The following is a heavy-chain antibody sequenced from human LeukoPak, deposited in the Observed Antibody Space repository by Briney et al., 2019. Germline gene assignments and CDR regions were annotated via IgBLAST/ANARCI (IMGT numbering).Heavy chain of an antibody. CDR2: ISPYNGNA. D-gene: IGHD3-10*01. Sequence: ASVKVSCKASAYTFTIYGIGWVRQAPGQGLEWMGYISPYNGNADYAQNLQGRVSMTTDTSTTTAYMELRSLTSDDMAVNYCAREGSQPLDHWGQGTLVTVSS. CDR1: AYTFTIYG. V-gene: IGHV1-18*03. J-gene: IGHJ4*02. CDR3: AREGSQPLDH.